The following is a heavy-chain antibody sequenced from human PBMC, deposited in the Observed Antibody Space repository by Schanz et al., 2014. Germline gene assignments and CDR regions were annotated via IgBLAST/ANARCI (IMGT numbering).Heavy chain of an antibody. V-gene: IGHV1-18*01. Sequence: QVQLVQSGAEVKKPGASVKVSCKASGYTFTDYGVIWVRQAPGQGLEWMGWISTSNGNANYIQKLQGRVTMTTDTSTSTANMELRSLRSDDTAVYYGARVQDDIVAGSEYYDGVDVWGQGTTVTVSS. CDR3: ARVQDDIVAGSEYYDGVDV. D-gene: IGHD3-9*01. J-gene: IGHJ6*02. CDR2: ISTSNGNA. CDR1: GYTFTDYG.